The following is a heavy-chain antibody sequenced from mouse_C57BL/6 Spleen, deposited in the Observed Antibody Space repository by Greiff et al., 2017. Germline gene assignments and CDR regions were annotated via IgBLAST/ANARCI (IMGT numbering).Heavy chain of an antibody. D-gene: IGHD1-1*01. CDR3: ARWSYYGSSDAYAMDY. J-gene: IGHJ4*01. CDR1: GYTFTDYY. CDR2: INPNTGGP. Sequence: EVQLQQSGPELVKPGASVKISCKASGYTFTDYYMNWVKQSNGKSLEWIGDINPNTGGPSYNQKFKGKATLTVDKSSSTAYMELRSLTSEDSAVYYCARWSYYGSSDAYAMDYWGQGTSVTVSS. V-gene: IGHV1-26*01.